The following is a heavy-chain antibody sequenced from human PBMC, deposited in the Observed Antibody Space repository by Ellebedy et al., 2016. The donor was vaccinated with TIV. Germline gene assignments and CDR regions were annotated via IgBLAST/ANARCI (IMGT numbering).Heavy chain of an antibody. V-gene: IGHV3-23*01. CDR2: ISGSGGST. CDR1: GFTFSSYA. J-gene: IGHJ1*01. Sequence: PGGSLRLSCAASGFTFSSYAMNWVRQAPGKGLEWVSTISGSGGSTYYADSVKGRFTISRDNSRNTLSLQMNSLRVEDTAVYFCAKRSSEGAVADTWGQGTLVTVSS. CDR3: AKRSSEGAVADT. D-gene: IGHD6-19*01.